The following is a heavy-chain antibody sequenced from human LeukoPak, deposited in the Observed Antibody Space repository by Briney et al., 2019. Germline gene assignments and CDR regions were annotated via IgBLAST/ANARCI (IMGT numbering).Heavy chain of an antibody. CDR1: GFTFGDYA. CDR3: PRGGSSGYYLVYFDY. CDR2: IRSKAYGGTT. J-gene: IGHJ4*02. V-gene: IGHV3-49*04. D-gene: IGHD3-22*01. Sequence: GRSLRLSCTASGFTFGDYAMSWVRQAPGKGLEWVGFIRSKAYGGTTEYAASVKGGFTISRDDSKSIAYLQINSLKTEDTAVYYCPRGGSSGYYLVYFDYWGQGTLVTVSS.